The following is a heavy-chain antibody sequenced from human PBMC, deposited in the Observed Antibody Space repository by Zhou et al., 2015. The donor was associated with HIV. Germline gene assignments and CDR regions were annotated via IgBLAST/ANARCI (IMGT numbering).Heavy chain of an antibody. CDR2: IIPIFGTA. D-gene: IGHD2-2*01. J-gene: IGHJ6*02. CDR3: GGPVVPAAQIDYYYYGMDV. V-gene: IGHV1-69*06. Sequence: QVQLVQSGAEVKKPGSSVKVSCKASGGTFSSYAISWVRQAPGQGLEWMGGIIPIFGTANYAQKFQGRVTITADKSTSTAYMELSSLRSEDTAVYYCGGPVVPAAQIDYYYYGMDVWGQGTTVTVSS. CDR1: GGTFSSYA.